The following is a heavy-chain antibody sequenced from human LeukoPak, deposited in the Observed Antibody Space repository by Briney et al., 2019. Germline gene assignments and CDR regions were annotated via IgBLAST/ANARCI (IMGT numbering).Heavy chain of an antibody. CDR2: IRYDVSNK. V-gene: IGHV3-30*02. J-gene: IGHJ4*02. D-gene: IGHD2-2*01. CDR1: GFTFSSYG. Sequence: GGSLRLSCAASGFTFSSYGMHWVRQAPGKGLEWVAFIRYDVSNKYYADSVKGRFTISRDNSKNTLYLQMNSLRAEDTAVYYCAKDPRWVVVVPGWYFDYWGQGTLVTVSS. CDR3: AKDPRWVVVVPGWYFDY.